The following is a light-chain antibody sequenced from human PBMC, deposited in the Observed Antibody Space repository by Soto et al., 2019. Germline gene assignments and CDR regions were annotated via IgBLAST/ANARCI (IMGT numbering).Light chain of an antibody. CDR2: GAS. J-gene: IGKJ4*01. CDR3: HQDFDLPLT. CDR1: QSLSNTY. V-gene: IGKV3D-7*01. Sequence: EIVMTQCPLPLSLSPRDRATLSCRASQSLSNTYISWYQQKPGQAPRLLIYGASTRATGIPARFSGSGSGTDFTLTISSLQPEDFALYYCHQDFDLPLTFGGGTKVDIK.